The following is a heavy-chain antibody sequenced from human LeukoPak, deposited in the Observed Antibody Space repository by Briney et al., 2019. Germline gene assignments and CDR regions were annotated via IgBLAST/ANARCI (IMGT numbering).Heavy chain of an antibody. V-gene: IGHV4-39*01. CDR1: GGSISSSSYY. D-gene: IGHD2-2*01. J-gene: IGHJ4*02. CDR3: ASTGDCSSTSCSWYYFDY. CDR2: IYYSGST. Sequence: PSETLSLTCTVSGGSISSSSYYWGWIRQPPGKGLEWIGSIYYSGSTYYNPSLKSRVTISVNTSKNQFSLKLSYVTAADTAVYYCASTGDCSSTSCSWYYFDYWGQGTLVTVSS.